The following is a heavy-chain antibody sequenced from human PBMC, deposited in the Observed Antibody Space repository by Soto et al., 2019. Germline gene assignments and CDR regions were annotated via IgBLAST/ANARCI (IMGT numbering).Heavy chain of an antibody. J-gene: IGHJ4*02. Sequence: PSETLSLTCTGSGGYMSSYYWSWIRQPPGKGLEWIGYIYYSGSTNYNPSLKSRVTISVDTSKNQFSLKLSSVTAADTAVYYCAREGSYGSFGYWGQGTLVTVSS. CDR3: AREGSYGSFGY. CDR1: GGYMSSYY. D-gene: IGHD1-26*01. CDR2: IYYSGST. V-gene: IGHV4-59*01.